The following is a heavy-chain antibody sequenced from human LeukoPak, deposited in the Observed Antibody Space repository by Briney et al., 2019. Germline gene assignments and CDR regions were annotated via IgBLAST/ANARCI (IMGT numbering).Heavy chain of an antibody. V-gene: IGHV6-1*01. J-gene: IGHJ6*03. CDR2: TYYRSKWYN. CDR3: AREGGDSSSWSRYYYYYYMDV. D-gene: IGHD6-13*01. CDR1: GDSVSSNSAA. Sequence: SQTLSLTCAISGDSVSSNSAAWNWIRQSPSRGLEWLGRTYYRSKWYNDYAVSVKSRITINPDTSKNQFSLQLNSVTPEDTAVYYCAREGGDSSSWSRYYYYYYMDVWGKGTTVTISS.